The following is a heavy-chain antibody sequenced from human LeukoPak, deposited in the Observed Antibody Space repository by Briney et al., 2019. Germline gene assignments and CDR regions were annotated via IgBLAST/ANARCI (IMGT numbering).Heavy chain of an antibody. Sequence: SETLSLTCAVYGGSLSTYYWSWIRQPPGKGLEWIGEINHSGSTNYNPSLKSRVTISVDTSKNQFSLKLSSVTAADTAVYYCARGCDDSSGYYQYYFDYWGQGTLVTVSS. V-gene: IGHV4-34*01. J-gene: IGHJ4*02. D-gene: IGHD3-22*01. CDR1: GGSLSTYY. CDR3: ARGCDDSSGYYQYYFDY. CDR2: INHSGST.